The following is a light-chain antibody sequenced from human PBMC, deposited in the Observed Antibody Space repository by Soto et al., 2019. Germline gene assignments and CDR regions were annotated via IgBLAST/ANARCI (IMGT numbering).Light chain of an antibody. CDR1: QSVSSSY. J-gene: IGKJ4*01. CDR2: GAS. V-gene: IGKV3-20*01. Sequence: EIVLTQSPGTLSLSPGERDTLSCRASQSVSSSYLAWYQQKPGQAPRLLIYGASSRATGIPDRFSGSGSGTDFALTISRLEPEDFAVYYWQQYGSSPPLTFGGGTQVEIK. CDR3: QQYGSSPPLT.